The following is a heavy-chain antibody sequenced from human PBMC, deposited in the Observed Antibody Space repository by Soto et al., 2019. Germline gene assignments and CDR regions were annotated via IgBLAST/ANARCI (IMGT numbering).Heavy chain of an antibody. CDR3: ARTPYDSSGYYFDY. Sequence: PSLTCDVYGGSFSDYYWSWIRQSPGKGLEWIGEIEHTGTTNYSPSLKSRVTMSVDTPKNQFSLNLRSVTAADTAVYYCARTPYDSSGYYFDYWGQG. D-gene: IGHD3-22*01. CDR2: IEHTGTT. CDR1: GGSFSDYY. J-gene: IGHJ4*02. V-gene: IGHV4-34*01.